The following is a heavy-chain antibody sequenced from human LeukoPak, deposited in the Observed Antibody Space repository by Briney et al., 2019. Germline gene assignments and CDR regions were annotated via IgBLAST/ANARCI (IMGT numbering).Heavy chain of an antibody. CDR3: AKDAQRGFDYSNSLEN. V-gene: IGHV3-33*06. Sequence: GGSLRLFCAASKFTFSHYGMHWVRQAPGKGLEWVAVIWVDGSSQYYADSVKGRFTDSRYNSQSMLYLQMNSLRPEDTAVYYCAKDAQRGFDYSNSLENWGQGTLVTVSS. CDR1: KFTFSHYG. J-gene: IGHJ4*02. CDR2: IWVDGSSQ. D-gene: IGHD4-11*01.